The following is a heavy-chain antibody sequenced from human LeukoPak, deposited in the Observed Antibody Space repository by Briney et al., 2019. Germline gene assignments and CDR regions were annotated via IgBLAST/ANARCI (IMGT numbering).Heavy chain of an antibody. J-gene: IGHJ4*02. V-gene: IGHV3-48*03. Sequence: PGRSLRLSCVASGFTFSNYEMNWVRQAPGKGLEWVSYISDSGTTIYYADSVKGRFIISRDNAKNSLYLQMNSLGAEDTAIYYCARNRASSGWYYWGQGTLVTVSS. CDR2: ISDSGTTI. D-gene: IGHD6-19*01. CDR1: GFTFSNYE. CDR3: ARNRASSGWYY.